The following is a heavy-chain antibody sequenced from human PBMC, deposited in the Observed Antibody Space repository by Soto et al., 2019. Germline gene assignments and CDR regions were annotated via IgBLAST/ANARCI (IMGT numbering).Heavy chain of an antibody. CDR3: DREGDDNSSGP. J-gene: IGHJ5*02. D-gene: IGHD3-16*01. CDR2: IYYSGST. Sequence: TKSLACPVAGDCITRGEYYWQWIRQPPGKGLEWIGYIYYSGSTFYNPSLKNRVTISLDTSKIQFSLKLSSVTAADTAVYYWDREGDDNSSGPRDQGSPVPVSS. V-gene: IGHV4-30-4*01. CDR1: GDCITRGEYY.